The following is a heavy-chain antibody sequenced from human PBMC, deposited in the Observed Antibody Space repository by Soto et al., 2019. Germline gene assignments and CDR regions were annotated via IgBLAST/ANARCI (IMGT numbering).Heavy chain of an antibody. J-gene: IGHJ5*02. CDR3: EHRPVAGTGGGEWFDP. CDR2: IYWDDDK. D-gene: IGHD6-19*01. V-gene: IGHV2-5*02. CDR1: GFSLSTSGVG. Sequence: QITLKESGPTLVKPTQTLTLTCTFSGFSLSTSGVGVGWIRQPPGKALEWLALIYWDDDKRYSPSLKSRLTITKDTTKNQVVLTMTNMDPVDTSTYYCEHRPVAGTGGGEWFDPWGQETLVTVSS.